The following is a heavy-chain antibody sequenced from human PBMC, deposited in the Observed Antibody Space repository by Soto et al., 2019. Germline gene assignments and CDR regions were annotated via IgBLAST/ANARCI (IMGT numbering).Heavy chain of an antibody. Sequence: LSLSCEVSGFTLSMYSMSCVRQAPGKGLEWVAKIPQEGSDGHYVDSVKGRFTISRDNAKNSVYLQMNSLRADDTAVYYCARDQLILPAHDFFYGSDVWGQGAKVTVSS. CDR1: GFTLSMYS. D-gene: IGHD2-21*02. CDR2: IPQEGSDG. V-gene: IGHV3-7*03. CDR3: ARDQLILPAHDFFYGSDV. J-gene: IGHJ6*02.